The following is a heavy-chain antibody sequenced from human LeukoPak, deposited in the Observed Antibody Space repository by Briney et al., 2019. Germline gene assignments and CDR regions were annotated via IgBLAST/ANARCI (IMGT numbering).Heavy chain of an antibody. CDR2: INQSGST. Sequence: SETLSLTCAVYGGSFSGYYWSWIRQPPGKGLEWIGEINQSGSTNYNPSLKSRVTISVDTSKNQFSLKLSSVTAADTAVYYCATPARGGYGLESWGMDVWGKGTTVTVSS. V-gene: IGHV4-34*01. CDR1: GGSFSGYY. D-gene: IGHD5-18*01. J-gene: IGHJ6*04. CDR3: ATPARGGYGLESWGMDV.